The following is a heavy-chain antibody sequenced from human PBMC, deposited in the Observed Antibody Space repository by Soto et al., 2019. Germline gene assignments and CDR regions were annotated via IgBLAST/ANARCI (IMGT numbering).Heavy chain of an antibody. CDR1: GGSISSCSYY. CDR2: IYYSGST. J-gene: IGHJ6*02. CDR3: ARDNWNYDSYYYYGMDV. D-gene: IGHD1-7*01. Sequence: PSETLSLTCTVSGGSISSCSYYWSWIRQPPGKGLEWIGYIYYSGSTNYNPSLKSRVTISVDTSKNQFSLKLSSVTAADTAVYYCARDNWNYDSYYYYGMDVWGQGTTVTVSS. V-gene: IGHV4-61*01.